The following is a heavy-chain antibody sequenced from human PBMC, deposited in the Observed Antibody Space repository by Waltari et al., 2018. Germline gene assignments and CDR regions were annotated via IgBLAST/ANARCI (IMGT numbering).Heavy chain of an antibody. J-gene: IGHJ4*02. CDR1: GFTFSNFW. CDR2: IKKDGSEE. CDR3: VRGAGWLLEY. D-gene: IGHD3-10*01. Sequence: EVHLVESGGGLVQPGGSLRLSCAASGFTFSNFWMNWARQAPGKGPEWVANIKKDGSEEYYVDSVKGRFTISRDNAKNSLYLQMNSLRVEDTAVYYCVRGAGWLLEYWGQGTLATVSS. V-gene: IGHV3-7*04.